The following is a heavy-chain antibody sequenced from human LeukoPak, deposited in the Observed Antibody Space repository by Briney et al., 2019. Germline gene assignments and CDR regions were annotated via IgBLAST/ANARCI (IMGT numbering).Heavy chain of an antibody. CDR1: GFTVSSNY. V-gene: IGHV3-53*01. CDR3: ARERWFDP. J-gene: IGHJ5*02. CDR2: NYSGGST. Sequence: GGSLRLSCAASGFTVSSNYMSWVRQAPGKGLEWVSVNYSGGSTYYADSVKGRFTISRDNSKNTLYLQMNSLRVEDTAVYYCARERWFDPWGQGTLVTVSS.